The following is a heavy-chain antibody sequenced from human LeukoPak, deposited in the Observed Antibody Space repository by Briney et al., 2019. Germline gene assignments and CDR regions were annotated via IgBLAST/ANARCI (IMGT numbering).Heavy chain of an antibody. V-gene: IGHV3-30*04. D-gene: IGHD3-16*02. J-gene: IGHJ4*02. CDR2: ISYDGSNK. Sequence: GGSLRLSCAASGFTFSSYAMHWVRQAPGKGLEWVAVISYDGSNKYYADSVKGRFTISRDNSKNTLYLQMNSLRAEDTAVYYCAKEDYDYVWGSYRWYYFDYWGQGTLVTVSS. CDR3: AKEDYDYVWGSYRWYYFDY. CDR1: GFTFSSYA.